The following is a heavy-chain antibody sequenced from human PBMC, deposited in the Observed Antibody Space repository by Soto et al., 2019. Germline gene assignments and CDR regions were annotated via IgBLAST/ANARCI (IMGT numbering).Heavy chain of an antibody. D-gene: IGHD5-12*01. Sequence: SQTLSLTCAISGDSVSSNTASWNWIRQSPSRGLEWLGRTYFRSKWYNDYAVSVKSRIIINPDTSNNQFSLQLNSVTPEDTAVYFCAKGDNLGPKTGYAFDPWGQGTLVTVSS. V-gene: IGHV6-1*01. J-gene: IGHJ5*02. CDR3: AKGDNLGPKTGYAFDP. CDR1: GDSVSSNTAS. CDR2: TYFRSKWYN.